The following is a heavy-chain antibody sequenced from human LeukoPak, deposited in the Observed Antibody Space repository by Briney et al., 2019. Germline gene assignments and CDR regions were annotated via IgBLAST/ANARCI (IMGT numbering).Heavy chain of an antibody. CDR3: ARAHSSGSRSAFDI. J-gene: IGHJ3*02. D-gene: IGHD3-22*01. CDR2: IIPIFGTA. CDR1: GGTFSSYA. Sequence: ASVKVSCKASGGTFSSYAISWVRQAPGQGLEWMGGIIPIFGTANYAQKFQGRVTITADESTSTAYMELSSLRSEDTAVYYCARAHSSGSRSAFDIWGQGTMVTVSS. V-gene: IGHV1-69*13.